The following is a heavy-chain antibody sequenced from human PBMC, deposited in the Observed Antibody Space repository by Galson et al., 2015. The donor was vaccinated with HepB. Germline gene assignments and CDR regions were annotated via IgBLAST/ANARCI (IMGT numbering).Heavy chain of an antibody. D-gene: IGHD4-11*01. CDR2: IWYDGSNK. V-gene: IGHV3-33*01. CDR1: GFTFSSYG. Sequence: SLRLSCAASGFTFSSYGMHWVRQAPGKGLEWVAGIWYDGSNKYYADSVKGRFTISRDNSKNTLYLQMNSLRADDTAVYYCTRDLSNYPYYYYNGMDVWGQGTTVTVSS. J-gene: IGHJ6*02. CDR3: TRDLSNYPYYYYNGMDV.